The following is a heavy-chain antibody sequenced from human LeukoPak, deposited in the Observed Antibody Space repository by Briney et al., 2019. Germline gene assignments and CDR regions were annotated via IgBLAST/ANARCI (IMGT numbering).Heavy chain of an antibody. V-gene: IGHV1-2*02. D-gene: IGHD3-10*01. CDR3: AREKSVRGGSYYGSGTYLYYYMDV. Sequence: ASVKVSCKASGYTFTGYYLHWVRQAPGQGLEWMGWINPNSGGANYAQKFQGRVTMTRDTSISTAYMELSRLRSDDTAVYYCAREKSVRGGSYYGSGTYLYYYMDVWGKGTTVTISS. CDR1: GYTFTGYY. CDR2: INPNSGGA. J-gene: IGHJ6*03.